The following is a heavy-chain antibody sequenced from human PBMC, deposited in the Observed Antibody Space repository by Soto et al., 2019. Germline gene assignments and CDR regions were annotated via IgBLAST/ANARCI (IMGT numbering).Heavy chain of an antibody. CDR1: GYTFTGYY. CDR3: ARDRGSSGWYTDFDY. D-gene: IGHD6-19*01. V-gene: IGHV1-2*02. CDR2: INPNSGGT. J-gene: IGHJ4*02. Sequence: ASVKVSCKASGYTFTGYYMHWVRQAPGQGLEWMGWINPNSGGTNYAQKFQGRVTMTRDTSISTAYMELTRLRSDDTAVYFCARDRGSSGWYTDFDYWGQGTLVTVSS.